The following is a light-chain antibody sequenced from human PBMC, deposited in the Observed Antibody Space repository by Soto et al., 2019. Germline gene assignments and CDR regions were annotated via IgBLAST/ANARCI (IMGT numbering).Light chain of an antibody. V-gene: IGKV3-15*01. CDR1: QSVSSN. CDR2: GAF. Sequence: EIVMTQSPVTLSVSPGERATLSCRASQSVSSNLAWYQQEPGQAPSLLIYGAFTRATGIPARFSGTGSGTEFTLTISSLQSEDFALYYCQQYNDWPLTFGQGTKV. CDR3: QQYNDWPLT. J-gene: IGKJ1*01.